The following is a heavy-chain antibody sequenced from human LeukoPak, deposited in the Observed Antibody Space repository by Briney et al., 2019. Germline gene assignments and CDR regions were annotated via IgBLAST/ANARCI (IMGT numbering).Heavy chain of an antibody. CDR1: GFTFSSYS. CDR2: ISSSGSTI. D-gene: IGHD2-2*01. V-gene: IGHV3-48*04. J-gene: IGHJ4*01. CDR3: ARDTRGESDY. Sequence: GGSLRLSCAASGFTFSSYSMNWVRQAPGKGLEWLSYISSSGSTIYYADSVKGRFTISRDNAKNSLYLQMNSLRVEDTAMYYCARDTRGESDYWGHGTLVTVSS.